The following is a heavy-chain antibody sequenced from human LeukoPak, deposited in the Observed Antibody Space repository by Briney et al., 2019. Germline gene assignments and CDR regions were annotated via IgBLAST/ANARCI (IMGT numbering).Heavy chain of an antibody. V-gene: IGHV3-23*01. CDR3: AKGLVRSGHFGMDV. J-gene: IGHJ6*01. CDR1: GLTFSSYA. Sequence: GGSLRLSCVASGLTFSSYAMSWVRQAPGKGLELVSAVSGSGGSTYYADSVQGRFTISRDNSKNTLYLQMNSLRAEDTAVFCWAKGLVRSGHFGMDVWGQGTTVTVSS. D-gene: IGHD2-2*01. CDR2: VSGSGGST.